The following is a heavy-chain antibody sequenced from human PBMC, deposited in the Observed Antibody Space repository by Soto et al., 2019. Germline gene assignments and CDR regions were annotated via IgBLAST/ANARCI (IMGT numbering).Heavy chain of an antibody. D-gene: IGHD6-19*01. V-gene: IGHV4-59*01. Sequence: SETLSLTCTVSGGSISSYYWSWIRQPPGKGLEWIGYIYYSGSTNYNPSLKSRVTISVDTSKNQFSLKLSSVTAADTAVYYCAREYSSWFVNWFDPWGQGTLVTVSS. J-gene: IGHJ5*02. CDR2: IYYSGST. CDR3: AREYSSWFVNWFDP. CDR1: GGSISSYY.